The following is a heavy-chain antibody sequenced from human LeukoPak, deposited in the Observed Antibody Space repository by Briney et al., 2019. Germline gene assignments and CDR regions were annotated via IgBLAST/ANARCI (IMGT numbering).Heavy chain of an antibody. D-gene: IGHD3-3*01. V-gene: IGHV3-7*01. CDR2: IKQDGSEK. CDR3: ARDTHENYDFWSGFRESHYYGMDV. J-gene: IGHJ6*02. Sequence: GGSLRLSCAASGFTFSSYWMSWVRQAPGKGLEWVANIKQDGSEKYYVDSVKGRFTISRDNAKNSLYLQMNSLRAEDTAVYYCARDTHENYDFWSGFRESHYYGMDVWGQGTTVTVSS. CDR1: GFTFSSYW.